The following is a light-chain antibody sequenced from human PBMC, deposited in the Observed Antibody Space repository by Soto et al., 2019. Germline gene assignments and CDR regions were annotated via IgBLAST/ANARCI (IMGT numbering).Light chain of an antibody. J-gene: IGKJ2*01. CDR1: QSVSSN. CDR2: GAS. V-gene: IGKV3-15*01. Sequence: EVVMTQSPATVSVSPGERATLSCRASQSVSSNLAWYQQKPGQAPRLLIYGASTRATGTPARFSGSGSGTEFTLTISSPQSEDFAVYYCQKDNSWPSYTLGQGNKLEIK. CDR3: QKDNSWPSYT.